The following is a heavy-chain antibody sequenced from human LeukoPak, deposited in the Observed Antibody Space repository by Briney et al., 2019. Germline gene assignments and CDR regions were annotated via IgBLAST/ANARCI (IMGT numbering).Heavy chain of an antibody. J-gene: IGHJ4*02. CDR1: GFPFSLYA. D-gene: IGHD1-1*01. CDR3: ASNTYPPQLIDY. V-gene: IGHV3-21*05. Sequence: GGPLRLSCAASGFPFSLYAMNWVRQAPGKGLEWVSYINSESTDILYAGSVKGRFTISRDIAKNSLYLQMNSLRAEDTAVYFCASNTYPPQLIDYWGQGTLVAVSS. CDR2: INSESTDI.